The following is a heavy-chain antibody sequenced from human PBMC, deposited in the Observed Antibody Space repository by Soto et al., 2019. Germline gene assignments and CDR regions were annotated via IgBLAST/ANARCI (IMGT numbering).Heavy chain of an antibody. V-gene: IGHV4-59*01. CDR2: IYYSGST. J-gene: IGHJ6*02. Sequence: SETLSLTCTVSGGSISSYYWSWIRQPPGQGLEWIGYIYYSGSTNYNPSPKSRVTISVDTSKNQFSLKLSSVTAADTAVYYCARGGDFWSGYYSGGYYGMDVWGQGTTVT. CDR3: ARGGDFWSGYYSGGYYGMDV. CDR1: GGSISSYY. D-gene: IGHD3-3*01.